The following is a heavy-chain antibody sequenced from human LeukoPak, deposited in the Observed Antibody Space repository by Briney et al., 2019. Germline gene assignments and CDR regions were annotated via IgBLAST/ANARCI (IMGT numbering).Heavy chain of an antibody. CDR3: ARDGAHYGSGSYYVDY. J-gene: IGHJ4*02. CDR2: INPSGGST. D-gene: IGHD3-10*01. Sequence: WASVKVSCKASGYAFTSYYMHWVRQAPGQGLEWMGIINPSGGSTSYAQKFQGRVTMTRDTSTSTVYMELSSLRSEDTAVYYCARDGAHYGSGSYYVDYWGQGTLVTVSS. CDR1: GYAFTSYY. V-gene: IGHV1-46*01.